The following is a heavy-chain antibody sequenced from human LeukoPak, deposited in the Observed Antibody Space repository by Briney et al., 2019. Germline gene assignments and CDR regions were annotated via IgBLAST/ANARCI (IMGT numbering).Heavy chain of an antibody. CDR1: GGTFSSYA. D-gene: IGHD3-10*01. CDR2: IIPIFGTA. V-gene: IGHV1-69*01. Sequence: SVKVSCKASGGTFSSYAISWVRQAPGQGLEWMGGIIPIFGTANYAQKFQGRVTITADESTSTAYMELSSLRSEDTAVYYCARVVFYYGSGSYSQLDCWGQGTLVTVSS. CDR3: ARVVFYYGSGSYSQLDC. J-gene: IGHJ4*02.